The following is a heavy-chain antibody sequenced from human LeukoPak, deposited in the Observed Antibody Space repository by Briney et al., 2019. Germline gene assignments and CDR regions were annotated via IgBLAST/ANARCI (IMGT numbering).Heavy chain of an antibody. J-gene: IGHJ5*02. CDR3: ARASPMESVVGATGWFDP. V-gene: IGHV4-34*01. CDR2: INHSGST. CDR1: GGSFSGYY. Sequence: SETPSLTCAVYGGSFSGYYWSWIRQPPGKGLEWIGEINHSGSTNYNPPLKSRVTISVDTSKNQFSLKLSSVTAADTAVYYCARASPMESVVGATGWFDPWGQGTLVTVSS. D-gene: IGHD1-26*01.